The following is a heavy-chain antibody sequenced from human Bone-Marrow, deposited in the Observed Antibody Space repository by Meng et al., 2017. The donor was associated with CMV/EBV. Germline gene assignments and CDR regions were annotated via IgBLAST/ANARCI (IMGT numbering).Heavy chain of an antibody. V-gene: IGHV4-39*07. CDR2: IYYSGST. J-gene: IGHJ4*02. CDR3: ATGGKNYDFWSGYYTGPYYFDY. Sequence: SETLSLTCTVSGGSISSSSYYWGWIRQPPGKGLEWIGSIYYSGSTYYNPSLKSRVTISVDTSKNQFSLKLSSVTAADTAVYYCATGGKNYDFWSGYYTGPYYFDYWGQGTLVTVSS. D-gene: IGHD3-3*01. CDR1: GGSISSSSYY.